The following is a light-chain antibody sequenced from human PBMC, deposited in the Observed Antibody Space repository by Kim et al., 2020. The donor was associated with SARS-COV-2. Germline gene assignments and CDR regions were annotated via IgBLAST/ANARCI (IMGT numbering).Light chain of an antibody. CDR2: EVN. CDR1: ASDVGKYNL. V-gene: IGLV2-23*02. J-gene: IGLJ1*01. Sequence: QSALTQPASVSVSPGQSITISCTGTASDVGKYNLVSWYQHHPGKVPKLMIYEVNKRPSGISNRFSGSKSGNTASLTISGLQAEDEADYYCCSYARYNTFVFATGTKVTVL. CDR3: CSYARYNTFV.